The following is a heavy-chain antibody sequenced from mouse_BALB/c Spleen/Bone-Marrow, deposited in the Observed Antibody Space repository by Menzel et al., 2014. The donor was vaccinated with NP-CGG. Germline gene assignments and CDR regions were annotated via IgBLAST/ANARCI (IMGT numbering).Heavy chain of an antibody. V-gene: IGHV3-6*02. CDR3: ARVSYRYNWYFDV. Sequence: VQLQQSGPGLVKPSQSLSLTCSVTGYSITSGYFCNWIRQFPGNKLEWMGYISYDGTNNYNPSLKNRISITRDTSKNHFFLKLNSVTTEDTATYYCARVSYRYNWYFDVWGAGTTVTVSS. D-gene: IGHD2-14*01. CDR1: GYSITSGYF. CDR2: ISYDGTN. J-gene: IGHJ1*01.